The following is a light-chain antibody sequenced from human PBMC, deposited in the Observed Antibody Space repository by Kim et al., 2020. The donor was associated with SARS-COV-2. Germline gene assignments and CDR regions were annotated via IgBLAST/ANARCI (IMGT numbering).Light chain of an antibody. CDR3: AAWDDSLDGPV. J-gene: IGLJ3*02. CDR2: SYN. Sequence: GQRVTISCSGSSSNIGRTTVNWYQQLPGTAPKLLIYSYNQRPSGVPDRFSGSKSGTSASLAISGLQSEDEADYYCAAWDDSLDGPVFGGGTQLTVL. V-gene: IGLV1-44*01. CDR1: SSNIGRTT.